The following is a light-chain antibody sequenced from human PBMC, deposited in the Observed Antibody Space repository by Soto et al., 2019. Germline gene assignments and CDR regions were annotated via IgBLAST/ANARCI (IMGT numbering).Light chain of an antibody. CDR3: QQRSSWPLLT. Sequence: EIVLTQSPATRSLSPGERATLSCRASQSVSNYLAWFPQKPGQAHRLLIYDASNRATGIPARFSGSGSGTDFTLTISSLEHEAFAVYSCQQRSSWPLLTFGGGTKVEI. J-gene: IGKJ4*01. V-gene: IGKV3-11*01. CDR2: DAS. CDR1: QSVSNY.